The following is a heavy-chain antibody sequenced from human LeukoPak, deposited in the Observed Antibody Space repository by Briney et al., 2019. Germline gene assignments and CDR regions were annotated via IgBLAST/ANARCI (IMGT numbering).Heavy chain of an antibody. Sequence: PGGSLRLSCAASGFTFSSYAMSWVRQAPGKGLEWVSTIGSSGASTYYADSVKGRFTTSRDNSKNTLYLQMNSLRAEDTALYYCATDLGTAIVTRGYWGQGTLVTVSS. CDR3: ATDLGTAIVTRGY. J-gene: IGHJ4*02. V-gene: IGHV3-23*01. CDR2: IGSSGAST. D-gene: IGHD5-18*01. CDR1: GFTFSSYA.